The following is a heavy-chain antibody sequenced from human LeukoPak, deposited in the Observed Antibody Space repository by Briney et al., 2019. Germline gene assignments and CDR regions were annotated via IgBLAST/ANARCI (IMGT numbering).Heavy chain of an antibody. J-gene: IGHJ4*02. Sequence: GGSLRLSCAASGFTFSSYAMHWVRQAPGKGLEWVAAVSYDGSNEYYADSVKGRFTISRDNSKNTLYLQMNSLRAEDTAVYYCARGRNIVATSGYFDYWGQGTLVTVSS. CDR2: VSYDGSNE. CDR3: ARGRNIVATSGYFDY. V-gene: IGHV3-30-3*01. D-gene: IGHD5-12*01. CDR1: GFTFSSYA.